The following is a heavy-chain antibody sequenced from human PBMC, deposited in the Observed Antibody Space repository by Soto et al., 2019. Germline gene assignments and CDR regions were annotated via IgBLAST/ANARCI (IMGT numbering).Heavy chain of an antibody. Sequence: QVHLVQSGAEVKKPGSSVKVSCKAFGGTFSSYAINWVRQAPGQGLEWMGGIIPVSGTTQYAQKFQGRVTNTADDSTSTAYMELSSLRSEDTAVYYCAIDWGASLHSYKWFDPWGQGTLVTVSS. CDR2: IIPVSGTT. J-gene: IGHJ5*02. CDR1: GGTFSSYA. D-gene: IGHD1-26*01. CDR3: AIDWGASLHSYKWFDP. V-gene: IGHV1-69*01.